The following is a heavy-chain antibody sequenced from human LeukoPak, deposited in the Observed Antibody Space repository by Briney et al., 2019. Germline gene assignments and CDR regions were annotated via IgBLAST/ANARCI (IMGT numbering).Heavy chain of an antibody. V-gene: IGHV4-34*01. CDR1: GGSFSGYY. CDR2: INHSGST. CDR3: ARGSAYQYYYYYMDV. J-gene: IGHJ6*03. D-gene: IGHD2-2*01. Sequence: SETLSLTCAVYGGSFSGYYWSWIRQPPGKGLEWIGEINHSGSTNYNPSLKSRVTISVDTSKNQFSLKLSSVTAADTAVYYCARGSAYQYYYYYMDVWGKGTTVTVSS.